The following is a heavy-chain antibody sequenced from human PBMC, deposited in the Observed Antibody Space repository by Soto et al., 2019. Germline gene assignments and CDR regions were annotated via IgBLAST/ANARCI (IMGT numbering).Heavy chain of an antibody. CDR1: GFPFRSYG. CDR3: AKEEGDIDVVPPGTSDF. Sequence: QVYLVESGGGVVQPGRSLRLSCAASGFPFRSYGMHWVRQAPGKGLEWVALISYDGSIKSYADSVKGRFTISRDNFKETLFLEMNRPSRDDTAVYFCAKEEGDIDVVPPGTSDFWGQGTLVIVSS. J-gene: IGHJ4*02. V-gene: IGHV3-30*18. D-gene: IGHD2-2*01. CDR2: ISYDGSIK.